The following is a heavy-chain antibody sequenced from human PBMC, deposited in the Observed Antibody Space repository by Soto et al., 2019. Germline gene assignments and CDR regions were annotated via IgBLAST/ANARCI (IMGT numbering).Heavy chain of an antibody. D-gene: IGHD3-10*01. J-gene: IGHJ6*02. CDR1: GFTFSSYG. Sequence: GGSLRLSCAASGFTFSSYGMHWVRQAPGKGLEWVAVISYDGSNKYYADSVKGRFTISRDNSKNTLYLQMNSLRAEDTAVYYCAKELVGRYYGSGSYSKPGGYYYYYGMDVWGQGTTVTVSS. CDR2: ISYDGSNK. V-gene: IGHV3-30*18. CDR3: AKELVGRYYGSGSYSKPGGYYYYYGMDV.